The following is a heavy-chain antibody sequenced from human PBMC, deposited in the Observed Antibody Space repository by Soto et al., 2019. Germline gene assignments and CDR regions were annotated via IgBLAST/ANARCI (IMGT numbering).Heavy chain of an antibody. CDR3: TTASYYDFWTGYYRYNWFDP. V-gene: IGHV3-15*01. D-gene: IGHD3-3*01. CDR1: GFTFGNAW. J-gene: IGHJ5*02. CDR2: IKSKTDGGTT. Sequence: EVQLVESGGGLVKPGGSLRLSCAASGFTFGNAWMSWVRQAPGKGLEWVGRIKSKTDGGTTDYAAPVKGRFTISRDDSKNTLYLQMNSLKIEDTAVYYCTTASYYDFWTGYYRYNWFDPWGQGTLVTVSS.